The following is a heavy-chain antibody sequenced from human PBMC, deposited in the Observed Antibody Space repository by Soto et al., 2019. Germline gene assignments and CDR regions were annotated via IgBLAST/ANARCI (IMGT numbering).Heavy chain of an antibody. J-gene: IGHJ4*02. Sequence: QVKLVQSGAEVKKPGASVKVSCKASGYTFTSYAMHWVRQAPGQQLEWMGWINAGNGNTKYSQKFQGRVTIIRDTSASTAYMELSSLRSEDTAVYYCARGASPLIDYWGQGTLVTVSS. CDR1: GYTFTSYA. CDR3: ARGASPLIDY. CDR2: INAGNGNT. V-gene: IGHV1-3*01. D-gene: IGHD1-26*01.